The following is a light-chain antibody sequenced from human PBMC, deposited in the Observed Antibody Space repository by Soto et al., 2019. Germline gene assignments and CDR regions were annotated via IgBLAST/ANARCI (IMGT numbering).Light chain of an antibody. CDR2: RAS. CDR3: EQTHRTPLT. V-gene: IGKV1-39*01. Sequence: DIQMTQSPSSLSASIGDRVTITCRASQTITTYLNWYQQKPGKAPKLLIYRASTLQTGVPSRFTGSGSGTDFTLTISSLQPEDFAIYHCEQTHRTPLTFGQGTQVAIK. J-gene: IGKJ1*01. CDR1: QTITTY.